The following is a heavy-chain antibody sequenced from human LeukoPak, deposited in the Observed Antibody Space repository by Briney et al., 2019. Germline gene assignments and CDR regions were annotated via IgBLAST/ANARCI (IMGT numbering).Heavy chain of an antibody. Sequence: GGSLRLSCAASGFTFSNYNINWVRQAPGKGLEWVSYISSNSGNTYYADSVKGRFTISRDNAKNSLYLQMNSLRDEDTAVYYCARDGGFGFLAAFDIWGQGTMVTVSS. D-gene: IGHD3-10*01. V-gene: IGHV3-48*02. J-gene: IGHJ3*02. CDR2: ISSNSGNT. CDR1: GFTFSNYN. CDR3: ARDGGFGFLAAFDI.